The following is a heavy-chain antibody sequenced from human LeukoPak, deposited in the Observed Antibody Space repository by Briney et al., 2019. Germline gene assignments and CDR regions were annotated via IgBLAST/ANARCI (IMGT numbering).Heavy chain of an antibody. Sequence: GGSLRLSCAASGFTFSSYATHWVRQAPGKGLEWVAVISYDGSNKYYADSVKGRFTISRDNSKNTLYLQMNSLRAEDTAVYYCAREVRYFDWLLPTTNYFDYWGQGTLVTVSS. CDR3: AREVRYFDWLLPTTNYFDY. J-gene: IGHJ4*02. D-gene: IGHD3-9*01. CDR1: GFTFSSYA. CDR2: ISYDGSNK. V-gene: IGHV3-30*04.